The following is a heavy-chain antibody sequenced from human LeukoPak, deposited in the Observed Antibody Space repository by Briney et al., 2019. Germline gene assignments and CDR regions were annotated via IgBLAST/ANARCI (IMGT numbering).Heavy chain of an antibody. D-gene: IGHD3-10*01. CDR2: ISAYNGNT. CDR1: GYTFTSYG. Sequence: GASVKVSCKASGYTFTSYGISWVRQAPGQGLEWMGWISAYNGNTNYAQKLQGRVTMTTDTSTSTAYMELRSLRSDDTAVYYCVRGLVSGYGSGSYSDYWGQGTLVTVSS. V-gene: IGHV1-18*04. J-gene: IGHJ4*02. CDR3: VRGLVSGYGSGSYSDY.